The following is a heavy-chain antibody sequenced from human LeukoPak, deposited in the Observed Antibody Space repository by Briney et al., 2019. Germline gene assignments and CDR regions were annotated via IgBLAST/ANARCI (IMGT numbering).Heavy chain of an antibody. V-gene: IGHV4-34*01. Sequence: PSETLSLTCAVYGGSFSGYYWSWIRQPPGKGLEWIGEINHSGSTNYNPSLKSRVTISVDTSKNQFSLKLSSVTAADTAVYYCARRGWYYDILTGSNWFDPWGQGTLVTVSS. J-gene: IGHJ5*02. CDR1: GGSFSGYY. CDR3: ARRGWYYDILTGSNWFDP. CDR2: INHSGST. D-gene: IGHD3-9*01.